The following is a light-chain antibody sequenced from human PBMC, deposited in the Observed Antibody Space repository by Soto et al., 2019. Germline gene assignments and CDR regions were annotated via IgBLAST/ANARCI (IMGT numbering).Light chain of an antibody. CDR2: DTS. Sequence: QAVVTQEPSLTVSPGGTVTLTCGSSTGAVTSNHHPYWFQQKAGQAPRTLIYDTSNKHSWTPARFSGSLLGDKAALTLSGAQPEDEAQYYCLLSYYAARVFGGGIKLTVL. CDR3: LLSYYAARV. J-gene: IGLJ2*01. V-gene: IGLV7-46*01. CDR1: TGAVTSNHH.